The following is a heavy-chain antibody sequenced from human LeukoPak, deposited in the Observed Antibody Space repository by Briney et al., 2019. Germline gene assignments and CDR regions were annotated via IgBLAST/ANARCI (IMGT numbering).Heavy chain of an antibody. CDR2: IYYSGST. J-gene: IGHJ4*02. Sequence: SETLSLTCTVSGGSISSYYWSWIRQPPGKGLEWIGYIYYSGSTNYNPSLKSRVTISVDTSKNQFSLKLSSVTAADTAVYYSARARTYYYDSSGYYYFDYWGQGTLVTVSS. V-gene: IGHV4-59*01. CDR3: ARARTYYYDSSGYYYFDY. CDR1: GGSISSYY. D-gene: IGHD3-22*01.